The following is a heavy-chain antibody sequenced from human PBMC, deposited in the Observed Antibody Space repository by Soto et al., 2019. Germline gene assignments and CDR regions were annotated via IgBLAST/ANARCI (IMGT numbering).Heavy chain of an antibody. J-gene: IGHJ4*02. V-gene: IGHV5-10-1*01. Sequence: GESLKISCKGSGYSYTSYWISWVRQMQGKGLEWMGRIDPSDSYTNYSPSFQGHVTISADKSISTAYLQWSSLKASDTAMYYCARLQSPTGYYTRGFDYWGQGTLVTAPQ. D-gene: IGHD3-9*01. CDR2: IDPSDSYT. CDR3: ARLQSPTGYYTRGFDY. CDR1: GYSYTSYW.